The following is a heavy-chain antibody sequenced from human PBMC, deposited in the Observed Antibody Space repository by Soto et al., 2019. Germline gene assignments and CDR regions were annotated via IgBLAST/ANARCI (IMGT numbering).Heavy chain of an antibody. Sequence: QEQLVQSGAEVKKPGASVKVSCKASGYTFTNYETIWVRQATGQGLEWMGWMNPNSGDTVYAQKFQGRVTVTRDTSTSTVYMELSSLGSGDTAMYYCARSLGETTSLFDYWGQGSLVTVSA. D-gene: IGHD1-26*01. J-gene: IGHJ4*02. CDR3: ARSLGETTSLFDY. CDR1: GYTFTNYE. V-gene: IGHV1-8*01. CDR2: MNPNSGDT.